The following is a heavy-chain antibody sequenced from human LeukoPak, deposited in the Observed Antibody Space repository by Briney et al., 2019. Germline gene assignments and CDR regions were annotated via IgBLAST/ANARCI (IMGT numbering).Heavy chain of an antibody. D-gene: IGHD3-10*01. J-gene: IGHJ5*02. CDR1: GGSFSGYY. Sequence: SETLSLTCAVYGGSFSGYYWSWIRQPPGKGLEWIGEINHSGSTNYNPSLKSRVTISVATSKNKFSLKLSSVTAADTAVYYCARASTMVRGAGRFDPWGQGTLVTVSS. V-gene: IGHV4-34*01. CDR3: ARASTMVRGAGRFDP. CDR2: INHSGST.